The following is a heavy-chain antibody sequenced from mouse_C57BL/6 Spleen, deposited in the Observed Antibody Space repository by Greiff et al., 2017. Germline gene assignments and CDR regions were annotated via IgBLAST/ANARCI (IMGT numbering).Heavy chain of an antibody. Sequence: VQLQQPGAELVRPGSSVKLSCKASGYTFTSYWMHWVKQRPIQGLEWIGNIDPSDSATHYNQKFKGKATLTVDKSSSTAYMQLSSLTSEDSAVSDCAADYGSGLPWFAYWGQGTLVTVSA. CDR2: IDPSDSAT. CDR1: GYTFTSYW. J-gene: IGHJ3*01. V-gene: IGHV1-52*01. D-gene: IGHD1-1*01. CDR3: AADYGSGLPWFAY.